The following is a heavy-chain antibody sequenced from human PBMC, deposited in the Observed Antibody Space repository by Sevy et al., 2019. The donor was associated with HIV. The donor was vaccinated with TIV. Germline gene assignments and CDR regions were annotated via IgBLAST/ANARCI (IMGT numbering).Heavy chain of an antibody. Sequence: GGSLRLSCAASGFTFSNYGMQWVRQAPGKGLEWEALIWNDGSNKYYADSVKGRFTTSRDNSSSTLYLQMNSLRAEDTGVYYCARDVRGEGIRPGDLDYWGQGTLITVSS. D-gene: IGHD3-10*02. V-gene: IGHV3-33*01. J-gene: IGHJ4*02. CDR3: ARDVRGEGIRPGDLDY. CDR1: GFTFSNYG. CDR2: IWNDGSNK.